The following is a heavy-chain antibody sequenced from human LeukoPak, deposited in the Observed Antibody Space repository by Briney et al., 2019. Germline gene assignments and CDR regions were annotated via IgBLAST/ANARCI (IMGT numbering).Heavy chain of an antibody. J-gene: IGHJ5*02. Sequence: PGRSLRLSCAASGFTFDDYAMHWVRQAPGKGLEWVSGISWNSGSIGYADSLKGRFTISRDNAKNSLYLQMNSLRAEDMALYYCAKEGGGYSYGYSEFDPWGQGTLVTVSS. CDR3: AKEGGGYSYGYSEFDP. V-gene: IGHV3-9*03. D-gene: IGHD5-18*01. CDR1: GFTFDDYA. CDR2: ISWNSGSI.